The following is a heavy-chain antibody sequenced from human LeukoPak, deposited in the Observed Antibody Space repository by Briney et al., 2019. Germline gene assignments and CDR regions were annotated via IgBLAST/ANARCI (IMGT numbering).Heavy chain of an antibody. CDR2: IWYDGSNE. D-gene: IGHD1-26*01. J-gene: IGHJ4*02. V-gene: IGHV3-33*01. CDR3: ARPLVGDALDY. CDR1: GFTFSRYG. Sequence: GGSLRLSCAASGFTFSRYGMHWVRQAPGKGLELVAVIWYDGSNEYYADSVKGRFTIFRDNSKNTLHLQMNSLRAEDTAVYYCARPLVGDALDYWGQGTLVTVSS.